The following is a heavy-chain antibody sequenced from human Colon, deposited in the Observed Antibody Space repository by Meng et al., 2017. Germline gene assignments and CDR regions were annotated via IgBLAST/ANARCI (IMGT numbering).Heavy chain of an antibody. D-gene: IGHD6-19*01. CDR2: IYYSGSI. V-gene: IGHV4-31*01. J-gene: IGHJ4*02. CDR3: ARDILLSSRNHGPRWQWLAFDY. CDR1: GGSISSGVYS. Sequence: SETLSLTCTVSGGSISSGVYSWRWIRQHPGKGLECIGYIYYSGSIYYNPSLKSPITISVDTSKNQFFLKLRSMTAADTAVNYCARDILLSSRNHGPRWQWLAFDYWGQGTLVTVSS.